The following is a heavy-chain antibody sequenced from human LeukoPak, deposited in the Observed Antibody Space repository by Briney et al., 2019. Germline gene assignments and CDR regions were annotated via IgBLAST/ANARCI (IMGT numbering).Heavy chain of an antibody. J-gene: IGHJ5*02. D-gene: IGHD1-26*01. Sequence: GGSLRLSCAASGFSFSSYWMHWVRQDAGKGLMWVSRINPDGRTTDYADSVRGRFTISRDNAKDTLYLHMNSLRPEDTAVYYCARAQVGAPTDLWGQGTLVTVSS. CDR3: ARAQVGAPTDL. CDR1: GFSFSSYW. CDR2: INPDGRTT. V-gene: IGHV3-74*01.